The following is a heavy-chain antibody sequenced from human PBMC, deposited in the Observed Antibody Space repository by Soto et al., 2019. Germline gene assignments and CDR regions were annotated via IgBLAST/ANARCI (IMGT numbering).Heavy chain of an antibody. CDR3: ARGGLYRFSMDV. CDR1: GFTFSTYW. Sequence: VQLVESGGGLVQPGGSLRLSCAASGFTFSTYWMHWVRQAPGKGLVWVSRINGDESRRNYADSVEGRFTISRDNAKNTVYLQMNSLRDEDRAVYYCARGGLYRFSMDVWGKGTTVTVSS. J-gene: IGHJ6*03. V-gene: IGHV3-74*01. CDR2: INGDESRR.